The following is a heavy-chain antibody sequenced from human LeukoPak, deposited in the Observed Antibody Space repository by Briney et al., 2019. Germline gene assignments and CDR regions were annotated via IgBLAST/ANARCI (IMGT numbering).Heavy chain of an antibody. CDR1: GGSISSSSYY. D-gene: IGHD4-23*01. CDR3: ASSNYGGNPHATNDAFDI. V-gene: IGHV4-39*07. CDR2: IYYSGST. J-gene: IGHJ3*02. Sequence: PSETLSLTCTVSGGSISSSSYYWGWIRQPPGKGLEWIGSIYYSGSTYYNPSLKSRVTISVDTSKNQFSLKLSSVTAADTAVYYCASSNYGGNPHATNDAFDIWGQGTMVTVSS.